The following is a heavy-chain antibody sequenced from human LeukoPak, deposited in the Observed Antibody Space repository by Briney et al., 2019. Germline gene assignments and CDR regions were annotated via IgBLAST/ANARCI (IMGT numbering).Heavy chain of an antibody. D-gene: IGHD4-17*01. V-gene: IGHV4-61*01. CDR2: SDYTGNT. CDR1: GASISSGSYY. CDR3: ARLPTVTFFDY. J-gene: IGHJ4*02. Sequence: SQTLSLTCTVSGASISSGSYYWSWIRQPPGKGLEWIGYSDYTGNTNYNPSLKSRVTISVDTSKNQFSLKLSSVTAADTAVYYCARLPTVTFFDYWGQGTLVTVSS.